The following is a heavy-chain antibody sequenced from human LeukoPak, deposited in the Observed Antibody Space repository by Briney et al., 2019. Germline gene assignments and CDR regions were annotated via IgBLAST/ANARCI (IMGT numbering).Heavy chain of an antibody. CDR2: IYHSGST. CDR3: VRPYYDSSGYYLYP. Sequence: SGTLSLTCAVSGGSISSSNWWSWVRQPPGKGLEWIGEIYHSGSTNYNPSLKSRVTISLDKSKNQFSLKLSSVTAADTAVYYCVRPYYDSSGYYLYPWGQGTLVTVSS. J-gene: IGHJ5*02. D-gene: IGHD3-22*01. V-gene: IGHV4-4*02. CDR1: GGSISSSNW.